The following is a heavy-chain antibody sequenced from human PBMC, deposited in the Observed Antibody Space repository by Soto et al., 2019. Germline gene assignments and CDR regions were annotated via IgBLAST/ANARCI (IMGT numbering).Heavy chain of an antibody. Sequence: ASVKVSCKASGYTFTSYYMHWVRQAPGQGLEWMGIINPSGGSASYAQKFQGRVTMTRDTSTSTVYMELSSLRSEDTAVYYCARVGXRIAVAGTKNWFDPWGQGTLVTVSS. D-gene: IGHD6-19*01. CDR2: INPSGGSA. CDR3: ARVGXRIAVAGTKNWFDP. V-gene: IGHV1-46*01. CDR1: GYTFTSYY. J-gene: IGHJ5*02.